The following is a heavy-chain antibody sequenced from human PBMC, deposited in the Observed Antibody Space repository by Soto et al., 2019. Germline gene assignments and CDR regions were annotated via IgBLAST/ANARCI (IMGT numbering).Heavy chain of an antibody. CDR2: INSDGTIT. D-gene: IGHD3-22*01. J-gene: IGHJ4*02. V-gene: IGHV3-74*01. Sequence: GGSLRLSCAASGFTLSSYWMHWVRQAPGKGLVWVSRINSDGTITSYADSVKGRFTISRVNAKNTLYPQMNSLRAEDTAVYYCASERSSGYSYYPFDYWGQGALVTVSS. CDR3: ASERSSGYSYYPFDY. CDR1: GFTLSSYW.